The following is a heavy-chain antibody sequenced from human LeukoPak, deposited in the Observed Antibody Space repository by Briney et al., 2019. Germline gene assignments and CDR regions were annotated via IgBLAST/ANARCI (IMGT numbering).Heavy chain of an antibody. J-gene: IGHJ6*03. CDR3: ARDGSGSSWYRYSYYYYMDV. CDR1: GYTFTSYY. Sequence: ASVKVSCKASGYTFTSYYMHWVPQAPGQGLEWMGIINPSGGSTSYAQKFQGRVTITRDMSTSTVYMELSSLRSEDTAVYYCARDGSGSSWYRYSYYYYMDVWGKGTTVTVSS. D-gene: IGHD6-13*01. CDR2: INPSGGST. V-gene: IGHV1-46*01.